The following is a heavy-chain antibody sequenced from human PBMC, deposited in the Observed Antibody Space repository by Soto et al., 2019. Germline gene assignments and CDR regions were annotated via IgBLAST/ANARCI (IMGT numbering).Heavy chain of an antibody. J-gene: IGHJ4*02. CDR1: GYTFTNYG. Sequence: QVQLVQSGAEVKKPGASVKVSCKASGYTFTNYGINWVRQAPGQGLEWMGWISASNGNTTYAQRVQGRVTMTTDTSTSTAYMELRSLRSDDTAVYYCARSQSGDYEGCGYWGQGTLVTVSS. CDR2: ISASNGNT. CDR3: ARSQSGDYEGCGY. V-gene: IGHV1-18*01. D-gene: IGHD4-17*01.